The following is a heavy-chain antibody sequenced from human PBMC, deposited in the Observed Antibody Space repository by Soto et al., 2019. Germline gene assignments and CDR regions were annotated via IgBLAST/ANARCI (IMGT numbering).Heavy chain of an antibody. Sequence: GGSLRLSCAASGFSFSDYYMIWIRQAPGKGLEWVSYIDFRSNSIYYADSVKGRFTISRDNAKNSMDFEKDSLKAWEKAVYFCGRGLEPPCLFFDYWGQGTLVTVSS. CDR2: IDFRSNSI. J-gene: IGHJ4*02. CDR3: GRGLEPPCLFFDY. CDR1: GFSFSDYY. D-gene: IGHD3-10*01. V-gene: IGHV3-11*01.